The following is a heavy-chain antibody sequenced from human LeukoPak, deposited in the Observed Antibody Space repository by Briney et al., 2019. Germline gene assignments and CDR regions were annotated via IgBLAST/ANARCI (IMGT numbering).Heavy chain of an antibody. CDR2: ISSSGSTI. V-gene: IGHV3-11*04. J-gene: IGHJ3*02. CDR3: ARGGSYRSAFDI. D-gene: IGHD1-26*01. CDR1: GYIFSDYY. Sequence: PGGSLRLSCAASGYIFSDYYMSWIRQAPGKGLEWVSYISSSGSTIYYADSVKGRFTISRDNAKNSLYLQMNSLRADDRAVYYCARGGSYRSAFDIWGQGTMVTVSS.